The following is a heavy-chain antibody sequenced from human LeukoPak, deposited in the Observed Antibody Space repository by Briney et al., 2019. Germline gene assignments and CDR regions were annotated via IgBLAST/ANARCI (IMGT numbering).Heavy chain of an antibody. CDR1: GFTFSNYG. CDR2: IRYDGSSK. Sequence: GGSLRLSCAVSGFTFSNYGMHWVRQAPGKGLEWVAFIRYDGSSKYYADSVKGRFTISRDNSKNTLYLQMNSLRAEDTAVYYCARVHGSGSYYNPLDYWGQGTLVTVSS. V-gene: IGHV3-30*02. D-gene: IGHD3-10*01. CDR3: ARVHGSGSYYNPLDY. J-gene: IGHJ4*02.